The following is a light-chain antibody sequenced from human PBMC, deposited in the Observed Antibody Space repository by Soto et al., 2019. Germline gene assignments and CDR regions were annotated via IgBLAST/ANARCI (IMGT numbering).Light chain of an antibody. J-gene: IGKJ5*01. V-gene: IGKV3-11*01. CDR2: DAS. CDR3: QQRHMSPIT. Sequence: ILLTQSPATLSLSPGERATLSCRPSQSVSSFLAWYQQKPGQAPRLLIYDASNRATGIPARFSGSGSGTDFTLTISSLAPEDFEVYYCQQRHMSPITFGQGTRLEIK. CDR1: QSVSSF.